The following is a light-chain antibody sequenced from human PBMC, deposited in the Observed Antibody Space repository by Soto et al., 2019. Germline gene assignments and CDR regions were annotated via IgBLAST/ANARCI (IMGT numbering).Light chain of an antibody. J-gene: IGKJ4*01. CDR3: QQLNSPLT. CDR1: QGISSY. Sequence: DIQLTQSPSFLSASVGDRVTITCRASQGISSYLAWYQQKPGKAPKLLIYAASTLQSGVPSRFSGSGSGTEFTLTISSLHPEDFATYYCQQLNSPLTFGGGTKVEIK. V-gene: IGKV1-9*01. CDR2: AAS.